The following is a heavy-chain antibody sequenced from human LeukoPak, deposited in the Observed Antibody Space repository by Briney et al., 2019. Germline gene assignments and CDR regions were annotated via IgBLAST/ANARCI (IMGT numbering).Heavy chain of an antibody. D-gene: IGHD2-2*01. J-gene: IGHJ5*02. CDR1: GGSISSSSYY. V-gene: IGHV4-39*01. CDR2: IYYSGST. CDR3: AGPLGGYCSSTSCPTEFDH. Sequence: PSETLSLTCTVSGGSISSSSYYWGWIRQPPGKGLEWIGSIYYSGSTYYNPSLKSRVTISVDTSKNQFSLKLSSVTAADTAVYYCAGPLGGYCSSTSCPTEFDHWGQGTLVTVSS.